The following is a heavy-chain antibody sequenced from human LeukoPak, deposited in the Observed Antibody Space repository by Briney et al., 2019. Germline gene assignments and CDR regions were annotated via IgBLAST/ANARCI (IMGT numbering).Heavy chain of an antibody. CDR1: GFTFSSYG. CDR3: ARGGVTFWGYDAFDI. Sequence: GGSLRLSCAASGFTFSSYGMSWVRQAPGKGLEWVSGINWNGGSTGYADSVKGRFTISRDNAKNSLYLQMNSLRAEDTALYYCARGGVTFWGYDAFDIWGQGTMVTVSS. D-gene: IGHD3-16*01. V-gene: IGHV3-20*04. CDR2: INWNGGST. J-gene: IGHJ3*02.